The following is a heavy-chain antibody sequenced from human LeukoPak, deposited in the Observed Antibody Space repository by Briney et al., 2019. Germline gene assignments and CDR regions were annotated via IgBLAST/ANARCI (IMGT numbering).Heavy chain of an antibody. J-gene: IGHJ4*02. CDR2: ISYNGIT. CDR3: ARLPSTDYSIDY. CDR1: GGSMGNAIYW. V-gene: IGHV4-39*01. Sequence: PSETLSLTCLVSGGSMGNAIYWWGWFRQPPGEGLAWIASISYNGITSYNPSLRSRVTISIDTSKKQLSLSLTSMTAADTAIYYCARLPSTDYSIDYWGQGTLVTVSA. D-gene: IGHD3-22*01.